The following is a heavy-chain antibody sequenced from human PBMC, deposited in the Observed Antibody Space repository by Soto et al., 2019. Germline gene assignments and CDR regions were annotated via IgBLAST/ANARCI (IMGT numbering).Heavy chain of an antibody. CDR1: GFTFSTYA. J-gene: IGHJ4*02. CDR2: ISDSGGST. D-gene: IGHD6-19*01. CDR3: AKAFRVAGIQSCDY. V-gene: IGHV3-23*01. Sequence: ELQLLESGGGLVQPGGSLRLSCAASGFTFSTYAMSWVRQAPGKGLEWVSAISDSGGSTYYADSVEGRFTISRDNSKNALFLQMSSLRAEDRAIYFCAKAFRVAGIQSCDYWGQGTLVTVSS.